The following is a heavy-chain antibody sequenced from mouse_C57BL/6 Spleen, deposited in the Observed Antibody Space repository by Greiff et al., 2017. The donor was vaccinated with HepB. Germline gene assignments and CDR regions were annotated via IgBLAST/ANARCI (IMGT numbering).Heavy chain of an antibody. J-gene: IGHJ3*01. CDR1: GFNIKDYY. CDR3: DRKDDYRNDGWFDD. CDR2: IDPEDGET. D-gene: IGHD2-14*01. V-gene: IGHV14-2*01. Sequence: VQLQQPGAELVKPGASVKLSCTASGFNIKDYYMHWVKQRTEQGLEWIGRIDPEDGETKYAPKFQGKATITADTASNTAYLQLSSLRSEDTAVYDYDRKDDYRNDGWFDDWGQGTLVTVSA.